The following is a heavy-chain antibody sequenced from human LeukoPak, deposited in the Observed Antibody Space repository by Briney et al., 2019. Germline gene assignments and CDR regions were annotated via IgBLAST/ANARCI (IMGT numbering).Heavy chain of an antibody. V-gene: IGHV4-59*12. CDR2: IYYSGST. CDR3: ARLGYCSGGSCYYYSYMDV. D-gene: IGHD2-15*01. CDR1: GGSISSYY. J-gene: IGHJ6*03. Sequence: SETLSLTCTVSGGSISSYYWSWIRQPPGKGLEWIGYIYYSGSTNYNPSLKSRVTISVDTSKNQFSLKLSSVTAADTAAYYCARLGYCSGGSCYYYSYMDVWGKGTTVTISS.